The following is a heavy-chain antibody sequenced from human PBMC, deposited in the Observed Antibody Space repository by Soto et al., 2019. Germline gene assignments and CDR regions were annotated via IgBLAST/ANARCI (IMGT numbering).Heavy chain of an antibody. V-gene: IGHV3-48*02. CDR1: GFTFSSYS. J-gene: IGHJ4*02. CDR2: ISSSSSTI. Sequence: GGSLRLSCAASGFTFSSYSMNWVRQAPGKGLEWVSYISSSSSTIYYADSVKGRFTISRDNAKNSLYLQMNSLRDEDPAVYYCARAERPRGYSSGYYYDYWGQGTLVTVSS. CDR3: ARAERPRGYSSGYYYDY. D-gene: IGHD3-22*01.